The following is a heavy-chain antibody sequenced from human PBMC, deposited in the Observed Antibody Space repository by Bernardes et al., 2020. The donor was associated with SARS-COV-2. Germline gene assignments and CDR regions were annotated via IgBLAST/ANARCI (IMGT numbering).Heavy chain of an antibody. D-gene: IGHD6-13*01. CDR2: INTNTGDP. CDR1: GYPFKNLA. CDR3: AIWEGFSSSYLDY. J-gene: IGHJ4*02. Sequence: ASVKVSCKASGYPFKNLAINWVRQAPGQGLECMGWINTNTGDPTYAQGFTGRFVFSLDTSVNTAYLQISSLKAEDTAMYYCAIWEGFSSSYLDYWGQGTLVTVSS. V-gene: IGHV7-4-1*02.